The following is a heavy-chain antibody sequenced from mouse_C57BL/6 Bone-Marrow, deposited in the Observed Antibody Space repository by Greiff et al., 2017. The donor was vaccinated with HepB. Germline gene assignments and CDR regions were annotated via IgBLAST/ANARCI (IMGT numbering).Heavy chain of an antibody. V-gene: IGHV2-2*01. D-gene: IGHD2-4*01. CDR1: GFSLTSYG. J-gene: IGHJ1*03. CDR3: ARKDYDYDKGYFDV. Sequence: VQRVESGPGLVQPSQSLSITCTVSGFSLTSYGVHWVRQSPGKGLEWLGVIWSGGSTDYNAAFISRLSISKDNSKSQVFFKMNSLQADDTAIYYCARKDYDYDKGYFDVWGTGTTVTVSS. CDR2: IWSGGST.